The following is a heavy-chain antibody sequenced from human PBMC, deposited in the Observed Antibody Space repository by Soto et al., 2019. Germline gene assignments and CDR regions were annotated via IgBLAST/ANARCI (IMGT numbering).Heavy chain of an antibody. CDR1: GGSISSSSYY. V-gene: IGHV4-39*01. CDR2: IYYSGST. J-gene: IGHJ4*02. Sequence: SETLSLTCTVSGGSISSSSYYWGWIRQPPGKGLEWIGSIYYSGSTYYNPSLKSRVTISVDTSKNQFSLKLSSVTAADTAVYYCARYGFGELRRFDYWGQGTLVTVSS. D-gene: IGHD3-10*01. CDR3: ARYGFGELRRFDY.